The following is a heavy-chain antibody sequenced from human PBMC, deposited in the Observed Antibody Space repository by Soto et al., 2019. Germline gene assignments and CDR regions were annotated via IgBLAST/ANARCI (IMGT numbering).Heavy chain of an antibody. CDR2: INPNSGGT. D-gene: IGHD1-26*01. CDR3: ARDQFWSYGNFDY. V-gene: IGHV1-2*02. CDR1: GYTFTGYY. Sequence: GASVKVSCKASGYTFTGYYMHWVRQAPGQGLEWMGWINPNSGGTNYAQKFQGRVTMTRDTSISTAYMELSRLRSDDTAVYYCARDQFWSYGNFDYWGQGTLVTVSS. J-gene: IGHJ4*02.